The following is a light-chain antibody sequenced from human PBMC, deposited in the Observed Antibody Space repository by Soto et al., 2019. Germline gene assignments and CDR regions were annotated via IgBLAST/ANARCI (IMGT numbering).Light chain of an antibody. Sequence: ESVLTQSPGTLSLSPEERATLSCRASQSLSSSYLAWHQQKPGQAPRLVIYGAFSRATGIPDRFSGSGSGTDFTLTISRLEPEDFAVYYCQQYGSLITFGQGTRLEIK. J-gene: IGKJ5*01. CDR1: QSLSSSY. CDR2: GAF. CDR3: QQYGSLIT. V-gene: IGKV3-20*01.